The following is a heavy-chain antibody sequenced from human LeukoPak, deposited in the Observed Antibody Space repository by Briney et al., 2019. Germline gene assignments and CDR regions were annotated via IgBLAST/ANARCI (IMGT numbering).Heavy chain of an antibody. Sequence: LRLSCAASGFTFSNYAMNWVRQPPGKGLEWIGYIYHSGSTYYNPSLKSRVTISVDRSKNQFSLKLSSVTAADTAVYYCARTNSDAFDIWGQGTMVTVSS. J-gene: IGHJ3*02. CDR1: GFTFSNYA. D-gene: IGHD4-23*01. CDR2: IYHSGST. CDR3: ARTNSDAFDI. V-gene: IGHV4-30-2*01.